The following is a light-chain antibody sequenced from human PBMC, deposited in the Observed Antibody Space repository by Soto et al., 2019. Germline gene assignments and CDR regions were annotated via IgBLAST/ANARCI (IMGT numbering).Light chain of an antibody. CDR1: ESVSSSY. J-gene: IGKJ1*01. CDR3: QQYGSSPTWS. Sequence: EIVLTQSPGTLSLSPGERATLSSRASESVSSSYLAWYQQKPGQAPRLLIYGASRRATGIPDRFSGSGSGIDFTLTISRLEPEDFAVYYCQQYGSSPTWSFGQGTKVEI. CDR2: GAS. V-gene: IGKV3-20*01.